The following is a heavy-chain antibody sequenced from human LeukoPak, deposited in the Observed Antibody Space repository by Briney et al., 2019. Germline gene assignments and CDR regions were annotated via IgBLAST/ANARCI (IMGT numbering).Heavy chain of an antibody. D-gene: IGHD3-10*01. J-gene: IGHJ5*02. CDR2: INPNSGGT. V-gene: IGHV1-2*02. CDR1: GYTFTGYY. Sequence: ASVKVSCKASGYTFTGYYMHWVRQAPGQGLEWMGWINPNSGGTNYAQKFQGRVTMTRDTSISTAYMGLSRLRSDDTAVYYCASNFITMVRGVMDWFDPWGQGTLVTVSS. CDR3: ASNFITMVRGVMDWFDP.